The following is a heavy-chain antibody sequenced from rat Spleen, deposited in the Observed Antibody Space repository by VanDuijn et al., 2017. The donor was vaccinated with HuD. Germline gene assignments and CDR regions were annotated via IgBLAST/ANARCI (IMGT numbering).Heavy chain of an antibody. Sequence: EVQLVESGGGLVQPGRSLKLSCVASGFTFNHYWMTWIRQAPGKGLEWIASITHVGGSTFYPDSLKGRFTLSRDDAKSTLYLQMDSLRSEDTATYYCAAHGPRISRFAYWGQGTLVTVSS. J-gene: IGHJ3*01. CDR3: AAHGPRISRFAY. V-gene: IGHV5-31*01. D-gene: IGHD2-7*01. CDR2: ITHVGGST. CDR1: GFTFNHYW.